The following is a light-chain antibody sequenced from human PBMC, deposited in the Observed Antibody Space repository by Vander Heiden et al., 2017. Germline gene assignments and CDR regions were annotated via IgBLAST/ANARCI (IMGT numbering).Light chain of an antibody. CDR1: QSVSSN. CDR2: GSS. J-gene: IGKJ1*01. V-gene: IGKV3-15*01. CDR3: QQYSNWPRT. Sequence: EIVMTQSTATLSVSPGERATLSCRDSQSVSSNLAWYQQKPGQAPMLLNDGSSSRATAIPARFSGSGAGTVFTLTISSLQSEDFAVYYCQQYSNWPRTFGQGTKVEIK.